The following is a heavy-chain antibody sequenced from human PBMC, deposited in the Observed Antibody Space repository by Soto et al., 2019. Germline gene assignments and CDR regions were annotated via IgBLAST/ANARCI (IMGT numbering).Heavy chain of an antibody. CDR2: IYYSGST. CDR1: GGSISSGGYY. D-gene: IGHD3-22*01. V-gene: IGHV4-31*03. Sequence: SETLSLTCTVSGGSISSGGYYWSWIRQHPGKGLEWIGYIYYSGSTYYNPSLKSRVTISVDTSKNQFSLKLSSVTAADTAVYYCARGYYDSSGYYYPQDDWGQGTLVTVSS. J-gene: IGHJ4*02. CDR3: ARGYYDSSGYYYPQDD.